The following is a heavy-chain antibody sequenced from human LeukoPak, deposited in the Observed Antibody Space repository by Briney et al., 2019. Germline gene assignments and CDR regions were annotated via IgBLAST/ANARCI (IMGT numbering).Heavy chain of an antibody. CDR2: IRSKGNSYAT. CDR1: GFTFSGSA. Sequence: GGSLRLSCAASGFTFSGSAMHWVRQASGKGLEWVGRIRSKGNSYATAYAASVKGRFTISRDDSKNTAYLQMNSLKTEDTAVYYCTRRDIAAAGTFYMDVWGKGTTVTVSS. V-gene: IGHV3-73*01. D-gene: IGHD6-13*01. J-gene: IGHJ6*03. CDR3: TRRDIAAAGTFYMDV.